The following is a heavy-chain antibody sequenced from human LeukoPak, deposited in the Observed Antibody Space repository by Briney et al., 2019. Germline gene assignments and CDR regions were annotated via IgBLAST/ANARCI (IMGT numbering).Heavy chain of an antibody. J-gene: IGHJ6*03. Sequence: GGSLRLSCAASGFTFSSYSMNWVRQAPGKGLEWVSYISSSSSTIYYADSMKGRFTISRDNAKNSLYLQMNSLRAEDTAVYYCARVSTISLQYYMDVWGKGTTVTVSS. CDR1: GFTFSSYS. D-gene: IGHD3-3*01. CDR2: ISSSSSTI. V-gene: IGHV3-48*01. CDR3: ARVSTISLQYYMDV.